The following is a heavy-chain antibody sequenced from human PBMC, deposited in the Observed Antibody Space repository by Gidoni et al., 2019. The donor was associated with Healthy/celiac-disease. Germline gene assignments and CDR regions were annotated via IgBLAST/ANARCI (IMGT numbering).Heavy chain of an antibody. CDR2: TYYRSKWYN. CDR3: AKNYYDSSGYPLGFDY. J-gene: IGHJ4*02. D-gene: IGHD3-22*01. V-gene: IGHV6-1*01. Sequence: QVQLQQSGPGLVKPSQTLSLTCAISGDSVSSNSSAWNCIMQSPSRGLEWLGRTYYRSKWYNDYAVSVKSRITINPDTSKNQFSLQLNSVTPEDTAVYYCAKNYYDSSGYPLGFDYWDQGTLVTVSS. CDR1: GDSVSSNSSA.